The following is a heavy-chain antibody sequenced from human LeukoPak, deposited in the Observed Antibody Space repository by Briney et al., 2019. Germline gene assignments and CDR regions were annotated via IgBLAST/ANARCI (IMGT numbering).Heavy chain of an antibody. V-gene: IGHV4-39*07. Sequence: SETLSLTCTVSGGSISSSSYYWGWIRQPPGKGLEWIGGIYYSGSTYYNPSLKSRVTISVDTSKNQFSLKLSSVTAADTAVYYCARGGDFSSFDYWGKGTLVTVSS. J-gene: IGHJ4*02. CDR3: ARGGDFSSFDY. CDR1: GGSISSSSYY. D-gene: IGHD3-3*01. CDR2: IYYSGST.